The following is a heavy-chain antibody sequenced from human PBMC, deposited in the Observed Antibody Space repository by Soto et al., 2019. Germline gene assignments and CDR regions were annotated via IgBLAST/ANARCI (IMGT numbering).Heavy chain of an antibody. CDR2: IGPYNGNK. CDR1: GYTFNNYG. CDR3: ARCYCSVGSCYTCWHFDL. Sequence: QVQLVQSGAEVKKPGASVKVSCKASGYTFNNYGISWVRQAPGQGLEWMGWIGPYNGNKDHAQNFQGRVTMTTDTSTNTAYMELRSLRSDDTALYYCARCYCSVGSCYTCWHFDLCGRGTLVTVSS. V-gene: IGHV1-18*01. J-gene: IGHJ2*01. D-gene: IGHD2-15*01.